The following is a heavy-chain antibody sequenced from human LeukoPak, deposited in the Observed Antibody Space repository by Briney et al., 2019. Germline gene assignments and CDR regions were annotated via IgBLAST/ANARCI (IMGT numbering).Heavy chain of an antibody. CDR1: GFTFSSYG. D-gene: IGHD3-10*01. Sequence: PGRSLRLSCAASGFTFSSYGMHWVRQAPGKGLEWVAVISYDGSNKYYADSVKGRFTISRDNSKNTLYLQMNSLRAEDTAVYYCAKGYLPMVRGVIGDYFDYWGQGTPVTVSS. CDR2: ISYDGSNK. V-gene: IGHV3-30*18. CDR3: AKGYLPMVRGVIGDYFDY. J-gene: IGHJ4*02.